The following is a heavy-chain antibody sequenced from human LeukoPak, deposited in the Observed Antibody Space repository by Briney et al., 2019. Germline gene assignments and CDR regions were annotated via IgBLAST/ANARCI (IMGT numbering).Heavy chain of an antibody. CDR2: INHSGST. J-gene: IGHJ5*02. V-gene: IGHV4-34*01. Sequence: GSLRLSCAASGFTVSSNYMSWIRQPPGKGLEWIGEINHSGSTNYNPSLKSRVTISVDTSKNQFSLKLSSVTAADTAVYYCARGGIVLMVYARRNWFDPWGQGTLVTVSS. CDR1: GFTVSSNY. D-gene: IGHD2-8*01. CDR3: ARGGIVLMVYARRNWFDP.